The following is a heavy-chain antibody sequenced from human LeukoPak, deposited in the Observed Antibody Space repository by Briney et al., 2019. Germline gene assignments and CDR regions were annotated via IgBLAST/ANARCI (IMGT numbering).Heavy chain of an antibody. CDR2: IRADAVTT. V-gene: IGHV3-48*01. J-gene: IGHJ4*02. D-gene: IGHD5-24*01. CDR3: AREGGGYNNRGFDY. CDR1: GFIFSHHG. Sequence: GGSLRLSCATSGFIFSHHGMNWVRQAPGKGLEWVSGIRADAVTTHYADSVKGRFTISRDNAKNSLYLQMNSLRAEDTAVYYCAREGGGYNNRGFDYWGQGTLVTVSS.